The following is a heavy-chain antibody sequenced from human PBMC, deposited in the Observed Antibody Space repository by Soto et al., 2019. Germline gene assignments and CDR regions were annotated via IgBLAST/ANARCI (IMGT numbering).Heavy chain of an antibody. J-gene: IGHJ4*02. CDR1: GFTFSNYA. CDR3: AKNQPSWATRAAFDY. D-gene: IGHD2-2*01. CDR2: ISGGSGDST. Sequence: GGSLRLSCAASGFTFSNYAMNWVRQAPGKGLEWVSGISGGSGDSTFYADSVKGRFTISRDNSKDTLHLQMNSLRTEDTAVYYCAKNQPSWATRAAFDYWGQGTLVTVSS. V-gene: IGHV3-23*01.